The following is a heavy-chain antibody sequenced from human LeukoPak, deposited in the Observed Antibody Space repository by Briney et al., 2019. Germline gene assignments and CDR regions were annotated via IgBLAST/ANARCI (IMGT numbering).Heavy chain of an antibody. V-gene: IGHV4-59*11. CDR2: IYYSGST. Sequence: SETLSLTCTVSGGSISSHYWSWIRQPPGKGLEWIGYIYYSGSTNYNPSLKSRVTISVDTSKNQFALKLSSVTAADTAVYYCATGEYYYDSSGYIVTGAFDIWGQGTMVTVSS. J-gene: IGHJ3*02. D-gene: IGHD3-22*01. CDR1: GGSISSHY. CDR3: ATGEYYYDSSGYIVTGAFDI.